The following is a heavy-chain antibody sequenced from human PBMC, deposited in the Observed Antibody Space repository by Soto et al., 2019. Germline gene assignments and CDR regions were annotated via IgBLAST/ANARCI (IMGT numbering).Heavy chain of an antibody. J-gene: IGHJ3*02. V-gene: IGHV1-18*01. Sequence: QVQLVQSGAEVKKPGASVKVSCKASGYTLTSYGISWVRQAPGQGLEWMGWISAYNGNTNYAQKLQGRVTMTTDTSTSTAYMELRSLRSDDTAVYYCASHTYYYDSSPAFDIWGQGTMVTVSS. CDR2: ISAYNGNT. D-gene: IGHD3-22*01. CDR1: GYTLTSYG. CDR3: ASHTYYYDSSPAFDI.